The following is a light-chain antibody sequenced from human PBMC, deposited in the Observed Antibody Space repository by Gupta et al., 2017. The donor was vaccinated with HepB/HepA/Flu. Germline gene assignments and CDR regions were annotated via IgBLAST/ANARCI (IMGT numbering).Light chain of an antibody. Sequence: QAVVTLEPSLTVSPGGTVTLTCGSSTGPVTSTHYPYWFQQKPGQAPTTLIYDTNNKQSWTFARFSGSLLGGKAALTLSGAQPEDEADYYCLLSYSGVRVFGGGTKLTVL. CDR1: TGPVTSTHY. V-gene: IGLV7-46*01. J-gene: IGLJ2*01. CDR3: LLSYSGVRV. CDR2: DTN.